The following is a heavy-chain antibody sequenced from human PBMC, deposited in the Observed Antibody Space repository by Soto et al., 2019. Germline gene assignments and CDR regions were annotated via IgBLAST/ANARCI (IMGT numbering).Heavy chain of an antibody. Sequence: GGSLRLSCAASRFTVSTNYVSWVRQAPGKGLEWVSVIYSGGNTYYADSVKGRFTISRDSTKNTVDLQMNSLRADDTAVYFCARASGSRAFDNWGQGTLVTVSS. CDR1: RFTVSTNY. CDR3: ARASGSRAFDN. D-gene: IGHD1-26*01. V-gene: IGHV3-53*01. J-gene: IGHJ4*02. CDR2: IYSGGNT.